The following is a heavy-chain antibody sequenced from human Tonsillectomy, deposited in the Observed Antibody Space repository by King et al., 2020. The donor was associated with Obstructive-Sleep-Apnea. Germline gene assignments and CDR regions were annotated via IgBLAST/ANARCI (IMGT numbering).Heavy chain of an antibody. J-gene: IGHJ4*02. V-gene: IGHV3-30*04. CDR1: GLSFNNYA. CDR3: ARGAPFYYDSSGYYDF. D-gene: IGHD3-22*01. Sequence: QLVQSGGGVVLPGRSLRLSCAASGLSFNNYAMHWVRQAPGKGLEWVVVISYDGGNKYYADSVKGRFTISRDNSKNTLYLQMNSLRAEDTAVYYCARGAPFYYDSSGYYDFWGEGTLVTVSS. CDR2: ISYDGGNK.